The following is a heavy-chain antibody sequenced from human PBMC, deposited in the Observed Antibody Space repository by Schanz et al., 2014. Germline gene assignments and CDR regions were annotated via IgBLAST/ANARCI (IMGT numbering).Heavy chain of an antibody. Sequence: EVQLVESGGGLVQPGGSLRLSCAASGFTFSSYWMHWVRQVPGKGLVWVSRIKSDGSSTSYADSVKGRFTISRDNAKNTLYLRMNSLRAEDTAVYYCARPALWCGDNCFDPWGQGTLVTVSA. CDR1: GFTFSSYW. V-gene: IGHV3-74*01. CDR3: ARPALWCGDNCFDP. D-gene: IGHD3-10*01. CDR2: IKSDGSST. J-gene: IGHJ5*02.